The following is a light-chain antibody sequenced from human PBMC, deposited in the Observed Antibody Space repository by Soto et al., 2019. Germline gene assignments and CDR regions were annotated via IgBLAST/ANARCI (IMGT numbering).Light chain of an antibody. J-gene: IGKJ1*01. CDR3: QQSYSTMVT. CDR1: QSIRTY. Sequence: DFQMTQSPSSLSASIGDRVAITCRASQSIRTYLNWYQQKPGKAPQLLIYAASRLQSGVPSRFSGSGSGTDFTLTISSLQPEDFATYYCQQSYSTMVTFGQGTKVDIK. CDR2: AAS. V-gene: IGKV1-39*01.